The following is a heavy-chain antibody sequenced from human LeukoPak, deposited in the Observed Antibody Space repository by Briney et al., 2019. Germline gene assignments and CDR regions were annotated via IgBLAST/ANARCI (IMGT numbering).Heavy chain of an antibody. Sequence: SETLSLTCAVSGVSINKSNWWSWVRQPPGKGLEWIGEIYHSGSTNYNPSLKSRVTISVDKSKNQFSLNLSSVTAADTAVYYCAREPLDCNGGSCFGGDTAFDIWGQGTMVSVSS. V-gene: IGHV4-4*02. CDR1: GVSINKSNW. CDR2: IYHSGST. CDR3: AREPLDCNGGSCFGGDTAFDI. J-gene: IGHJ3*02. D-gene: IGHD2-15*01.